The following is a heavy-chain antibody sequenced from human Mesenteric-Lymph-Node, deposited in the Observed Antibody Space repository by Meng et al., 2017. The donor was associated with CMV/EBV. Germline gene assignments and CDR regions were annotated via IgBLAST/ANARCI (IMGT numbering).Heavy chain of an antibody. D-gene: IGHD3-10*01. J-gene: IGHJ4*02. CDR2: IYRGDNT. V-gene: IGHV3-66*01. CDR3: TGDSVSNPNLDY. Sequence: EVNLVESGGGLVQPGGSLRLSCAASGFNVGDKYMSWVRQAPGKGLEWVCIIYRGDNTYYIDSVKDRFTVSRDNSKNTMYLQMNSLRVEDTAVYYCTGDSVSNPNLDYWGQGTLVTVSS. CDR1: GFNVGDKY.